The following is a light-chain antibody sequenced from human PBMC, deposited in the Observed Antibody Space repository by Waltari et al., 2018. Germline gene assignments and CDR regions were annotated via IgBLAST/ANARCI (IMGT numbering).Light chain of an antibody. J-gene: IGKJ2*01. CDR1: QSLVHSDGNTY. CDR3: QQYGSSVLYT. V-gene: IGKV2-30*02. Sequence: DVVMTQSPLSLPVTLGQPASISCRSSQSLVHSDGNTYLNWFQQRPGQSPRRLIYRVSNRDSGVPDRFSGSGSGTDFTLTISRLEPEDFAVYYCQQYGSSVLYTFGQGTKLEIK. CDR2: RVS.